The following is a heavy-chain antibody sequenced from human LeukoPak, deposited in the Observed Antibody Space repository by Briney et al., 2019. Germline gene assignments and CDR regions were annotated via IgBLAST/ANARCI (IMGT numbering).Heavy chain of an antibody. Sequence: ASVKVSCKASGYTFTGYYMHWVRQAPGQGLEWMGWINPNSGGTNYAQKFQGRVTMTRDTSISTAYMELSRLRSGDTAVYYCAPIGISLNSDSRWGQGTLVTVSS. CDR3: APIGISLNSDSR. D-gene: IGHD1-20*01. V-gene: IGHV1-2*02. CDR1: GYTFTGYY. CDR2: INPNSGGT. J-gene: IGHJ4*02.